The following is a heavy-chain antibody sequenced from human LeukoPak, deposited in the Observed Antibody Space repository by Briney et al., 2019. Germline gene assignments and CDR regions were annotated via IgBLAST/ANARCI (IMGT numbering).Heavy chain of an antibody. Sequence: KASETLSLTCTVSGGSISSYYWSWIRQPPAKVLEWIGYIYYSGSTNYNPSLKSRVTISVDTSKNQFSLKLSSVTAADTAVYYCARGLATVTIDYWGQGTLVTVSS. CDR2: IYYSGST. J-gene: IGHJ4*02. CDR1: GGSISSYY. CDR3: ARGLATVTIDY. V-gene: IGHV4-59*01. D-gene: IGHD4-17*01.